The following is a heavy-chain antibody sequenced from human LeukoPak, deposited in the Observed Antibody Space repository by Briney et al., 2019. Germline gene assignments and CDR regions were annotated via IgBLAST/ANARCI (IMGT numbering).Heavy chain of an antibody. CDR3: ACDNTGCTNVVCPDY. CDR2: INTDASNT. Sequence: GGSLRLSCAASGFTFSKYWMHWVRHAPGKGLVWVSCINTDASNTIYADSVKGRFNISRDNGRNTLYLEINSLRAEDAAVYYCACDNTGCTNVVCPDYWGQGTMVTVSS. V-gene: IGHV3-74*01. CDR1: GFTFSKYW. J-gene: IGHJ4*02. D-gene: IGHD2-8*01.